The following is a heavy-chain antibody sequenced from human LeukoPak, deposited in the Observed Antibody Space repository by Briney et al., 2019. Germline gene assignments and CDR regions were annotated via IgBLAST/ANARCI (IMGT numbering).Heavy chain of an antibody. CDR3: AKSPFVFESASYLIDY. CDR1: NINLYS. Sequence: NINLYSMSWRRQPAGEGVKRVPGISSSAHMTYYADSVKGRLTISRDNSKRMLFLQMNSLGTEDTAIYYCAKSPFVFESASYLIDYWGQGTLVTVSS. CDR2: ISSSAHMT. D-gene: IGHD1-26*01. V-gene: IGHV3-23*01. J-gene: IGHJ4*02.